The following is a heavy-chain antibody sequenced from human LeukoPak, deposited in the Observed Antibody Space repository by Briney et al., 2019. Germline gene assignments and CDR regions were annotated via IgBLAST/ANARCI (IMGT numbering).Heavy chain of an antibody. CDR2: ISHSGST. V-gene: IGHV4-38-2*02. J-gene: IGHJ4*02. CDR1: DYSISSAYY. CDR3: ARRTDY. Sequence: SETLSLTCTVSDYSISSAYYWGWIRQPPGKGLEWIGSISHSGSTYYNPSLESRVTISVDTSKNQFSLKLNSVTAADTAVYYCARRTDYWGQGTLVTVSS.